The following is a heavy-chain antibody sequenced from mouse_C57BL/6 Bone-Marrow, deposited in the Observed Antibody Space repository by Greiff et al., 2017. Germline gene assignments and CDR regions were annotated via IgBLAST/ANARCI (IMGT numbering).Heavy chain of an antibody. Sequence: SGYTFTDYNMDWVKQSHGKSLEWIGDINPNNGGTIYNQKFKGKATLTVDKSSSTAYMELRSLTPEDTAVYYCARNYGSSWFAYWGQGTLGTVSA. CDR2: INPNNGGT. CDR3: ARNYGSSWFAY. V-gene: IGHV1-18*01. J-gene: IGHJ3*01. CDR1: GYTFTDYN. D-gene: IGHD1-1*01.